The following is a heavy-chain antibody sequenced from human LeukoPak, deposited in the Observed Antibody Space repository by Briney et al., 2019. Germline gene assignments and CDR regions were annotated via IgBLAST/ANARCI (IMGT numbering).Heavy chain of an antibody. CDR2: IKRKTDGGTT. V-gene: IGHV3-15*01. J-gene: IGHJ4*02. CDR1: GFTFSTAW. D-gene: IGHD3-22*01. CDR3: TGGHYYDSSGYWITSLDN. Sequence: GGSLRLSCAASGFTFSTAWMSWVRQAPGKGLEWVGRIKRKTDGGTTDYAAPVKGRFTISRDDSKNTLYLQMNSLKTEDTAVYYCTGGHYYDSSGYWITSLDNWGQGTLVTVSS.